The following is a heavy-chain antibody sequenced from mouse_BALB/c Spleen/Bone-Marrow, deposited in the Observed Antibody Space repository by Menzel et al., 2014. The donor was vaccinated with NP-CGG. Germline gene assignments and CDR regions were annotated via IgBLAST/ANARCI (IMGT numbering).Heavy chain of an antibody. CDR3: ARSENYYYGTFDY. V-gene: IGHV1-82*01. J-gene: IGHJ2*01. Sequence: VQLLQSGPELVKPGASVKISCKASGYAFCSSWLNWVKQRPGQGLEWIGRIYPGVGNTNYIGKFKGMATLTADKSSSTAYMQLSSLTSVDSAVYFCARSENYYYGTFDYWGQGTTLTVSS. CDR1: GYAFCSSW. CDR2: IYPGVGNT. D-gene: IGHD1-1*01.